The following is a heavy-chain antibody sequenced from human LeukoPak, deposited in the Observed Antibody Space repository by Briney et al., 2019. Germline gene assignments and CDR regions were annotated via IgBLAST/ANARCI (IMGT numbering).Heavy chain of an antibody. J-gene: IGHJ4*02. CDR1: GFTFSTYW. V-gene: IGHV3-7*01. CDR3: ARDDGVRTVDY. D-gene: IGHD1-1*01. Sequence: GGSLRLSCAASGFTFSTYWMSWVRRAPEKGLELVANIKPDGSETYYVDSMKGRFTISRDNAKNSLYLQMNSLRAEDTAVYYCARDDGVRTVDYWGQGILVTVSP. CDR2: IKPDGSET.